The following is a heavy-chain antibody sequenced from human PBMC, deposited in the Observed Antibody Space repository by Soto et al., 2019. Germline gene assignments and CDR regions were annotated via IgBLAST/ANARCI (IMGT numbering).Heavy chain of an antibody. V-gene: IGHV3-15*07. CDR2: IKSKTDGGTT. CDR1: GFTFSNAW. D-gene: IGHD3-10*01. Sequence: GGSLRLSCAASGFTFSNAWMNWVRQAPGKGLEWVGRIKSKTDGGTTDYAAPVKGRFTISRDDSKNTLYLQMNSLKTEDTAVYYCTTDVNPSPSYYYGSEIYYYYGMDVWGQGTTVTVSS. CDR3: TTDVNPSPSYYYGSEIYYYYGMDV. J-gene: IGHJ6*02.